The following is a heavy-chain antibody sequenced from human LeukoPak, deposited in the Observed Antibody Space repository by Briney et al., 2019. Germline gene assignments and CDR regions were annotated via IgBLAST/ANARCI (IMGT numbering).Heavy chain of an antibody. CDR2: INHSGST. Sequence: PSESLSLTCAVYGGSFSGYYWSWIRQPPGKGLEWIGEINHSGSTNYNPSLKSRVTISVDTSKTQFSLKLSSVTAADTAVYYCARAVGSSYYYYMDVWGKGTTVTVSS. J-gene: IGHJ6*03. D-gene: IGHD1-26*01. V-gene: IGHV4-34*01. CDR3: ARAVGSSYYYYMDV. CDR1: GGSFSGYY.